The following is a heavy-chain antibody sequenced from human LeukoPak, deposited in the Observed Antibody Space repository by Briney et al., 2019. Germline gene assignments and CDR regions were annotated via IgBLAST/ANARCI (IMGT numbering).Heavy chain of an antibody. J-gene: IGHJ3*02. CDR3: AREIERITIFGVVIHDAFDI. D-gene: IGHD3-3*01. V-gene: IGHV1-2*02. Sequence: ASVKVSCKASGYTFTGYYMHWVRQAPGQGLEWMGWINPNSGGTSYAQKFQGRVTMTKDTSISTAYMELSRLRSDDTAVYYCAREIERITIFGVVIHDAFDIWGQGTMVTVSS. CDR1: GYTFTGYY. CDR2: INPNSGGT.